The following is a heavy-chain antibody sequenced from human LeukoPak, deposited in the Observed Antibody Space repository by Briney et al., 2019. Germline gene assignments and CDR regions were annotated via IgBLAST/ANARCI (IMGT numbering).Heavy chain of an antibody. D-gene: IGHD3-10*01. J-gene: IGHJ5*02. CDR2: IIPIFGTA. CDR3: ARVFTPINGYGSGSYSFLGSLDP. V-gene: IGHV1-69*13. CDR1: GYTFTSYG. Sequence: SVKVSCKASGYTFTSYGISWVRQAPGQGLEWMGGIIPIFGTANYAQKFQGRVTITADESTSTAYMELSSLRSEDTAVYYCARVFTPINGYGSGSYSFLGSLDPWGQGTLVTVSS.